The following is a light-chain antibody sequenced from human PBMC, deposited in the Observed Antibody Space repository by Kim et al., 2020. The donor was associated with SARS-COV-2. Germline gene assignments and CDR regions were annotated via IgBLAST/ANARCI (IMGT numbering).Light chain of an antibody. CDR1: QSISTNC. Sequence: PAGDRDTHSCRATQSISTNCLAWYQQKPGQAPWVRNYDASNRASGNPDRFSGSGSGTDFALAINRLEPEEFAVYYCQQYDSSPWTFGQGTKVDIK. V-gene: IGKV3-20*01. CDR3: QQYDSSPWT. CDR2: DAS. J-gene: IGKJ1*01.